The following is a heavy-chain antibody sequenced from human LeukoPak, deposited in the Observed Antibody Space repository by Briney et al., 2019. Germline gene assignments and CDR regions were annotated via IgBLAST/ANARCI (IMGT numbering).Heavy chain of an antibody. J-gene: IGHJ4*02. V-gene: IGHV3-30*02. CDR1: GFTFSSYG. CDR2: IRYDGSNK. D-gene: IGHD3-22*01. CDR3: AKAGYYYDSSGYYYVFDY. Sequence: PGGSLRLSCAASGFTFSSYGMHWVRQAPGKGLEWVAFIRYDGSNKYYADSVKGRFTISRDNSKNTLYLQMNSLRAEDTAVYYCAKAGYYYDSSGYYYVFDYWGQGTLVTASS.